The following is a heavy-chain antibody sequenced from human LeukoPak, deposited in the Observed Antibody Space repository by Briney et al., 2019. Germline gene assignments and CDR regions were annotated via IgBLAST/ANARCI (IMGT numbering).Heavy chain of an antibody. Sequence: SETLSLTCAVYGGSFSGYYWSWIRQPPGKGLEWIGEINHSGSTNYNPSLKSRVTISVDTSKNQFSLKLSSVTAADTAVYYCARGLMVRGVPDYWGQGTLVTVSS. CDR2: INHSGST. V-gene: IGHV4-34*01. CDR3: ARGLMVRGVPDY. D-gene: IGHD3-10*01. CDR1: GGSFSGYY. J-gene: IGHJ4*02.